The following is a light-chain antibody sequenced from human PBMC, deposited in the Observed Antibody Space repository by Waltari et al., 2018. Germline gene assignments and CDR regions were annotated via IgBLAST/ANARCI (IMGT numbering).Light chain of an antibody. J-gene: IGKJ1*01. Sequence: DVVLTQSPLSLPVTLGQPASISCRSSQSLVHSDGNTYLNWFQQRPGQSPRRLIYMFSNRDSGVPDRFSGSGSGTDFTLKISRVEAEDVGVYFCIQATHWPWTFGQGTKVEIK. V-gene: IGKV2-30*02. CDR1: QSLVHSDGNTY. CDR2: MFS. CDR3: IQATHWPWT.